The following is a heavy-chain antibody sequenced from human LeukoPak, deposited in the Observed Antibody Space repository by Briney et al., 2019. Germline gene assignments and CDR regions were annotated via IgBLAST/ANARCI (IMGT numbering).Heavy chain of an antibody. V-gene: IGHV4-59*01. CDR1: GGSISSYY. J-gene: IGHJ4*02. CDR3: ARMTTVTLYFDY. Sequence: SETLSLTCTVSGGSISSYYWSWIRQPPGKGLEWIGYIYYSGSTNYNSSLKSRVTISVDTSKNQFSLKLSSVTAADTAVYYCARMTTVTLYFDYWGQGTLVTVSS. CDR2: IYYSGST. D-gene: IGHD4-11*01.